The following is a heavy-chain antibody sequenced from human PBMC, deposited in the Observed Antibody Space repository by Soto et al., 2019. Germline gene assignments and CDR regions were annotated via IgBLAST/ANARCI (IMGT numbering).Heavy chain of an antibody. CDR3: ASGFYSNFGMDV. CDR2: ISARSGNT. J-gene: IGHJ6*02. D-gene: IGHD4-4*01. V-gene: IGHV1-3*01. CDR1: GYTFTHYA. Sequence: QVHLVQSGAEVEKPGASVKVSCKASGYTFTHYAVHWVRQAPGQSLEGMGWISARSGNTEVSQKFQGRVTITRDTSASTVYMEISSLKSEDTAVYYCASGFYSNFGMDVWGQGTTVTVSS.